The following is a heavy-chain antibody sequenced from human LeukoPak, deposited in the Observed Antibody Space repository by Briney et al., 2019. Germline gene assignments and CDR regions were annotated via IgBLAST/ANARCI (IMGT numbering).Heavy chain of an antibody. CDR3: ARAVPSTYYYDSSGYPDY. D-gene: IGHD3-22*01. V-gene: IGHV3-7*01. J-gene: IGHJ4*02. CDR1: GFNFRDHW. CDR2: IKTDGSET. Sequence: GGSLRLSYAASGFNFRDHWMDWVRQAPGKGLEWVGHIKTDGSETYYLDSLRGRFSISRDNAKNSLYLQMNSLRAEDTAVYYCARAVPSTYYYDSSGYPDYWGQGTLVTVSS.